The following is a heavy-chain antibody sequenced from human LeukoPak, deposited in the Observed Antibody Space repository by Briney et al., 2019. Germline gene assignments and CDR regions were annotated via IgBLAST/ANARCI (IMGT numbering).Heavy chain of an antibody. CDR2: IYTSGST. J-gene: IGHJ4*02. D-gene: IGHD3-9*01. CDR3: ASPGSEFYDILTGYYHPFRY. V-gene: IGHV4-4*07. CDR1: GGSISSYY. Sequence: SETLSLTCTVSGGSISSYYWSWIRQPAGKGLEWIGRIYTSGSTNYNPSLKSRVTTSVDTSKNQFSLKLSSVTAADTAVYYCASPGSEFYDILTGYYHPFRYWGQGTLVTVSS.